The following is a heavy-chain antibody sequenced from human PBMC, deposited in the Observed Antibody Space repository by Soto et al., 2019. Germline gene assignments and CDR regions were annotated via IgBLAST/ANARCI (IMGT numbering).Heavy chain of an antibody. Sequence: KTSETLSLTCAVSGVSISSSKWWSWVRQPPGKGLEWIGDVHHGGNTNYSPSLESRVSISIDKSKNFFSLKMWSVTAADTAVYFCARHRLNFDSGGDYHHGMDVWGQGTTVTVS. V-gene: IGHV4-4*02. J-gene: IGHJ6*02. CDR1: GVSISSSKW. D-gene: IGHD3-22*01. CDR2: VHHGGNT. CDR3: ARHRLNFDSGGDYHHGMDV.